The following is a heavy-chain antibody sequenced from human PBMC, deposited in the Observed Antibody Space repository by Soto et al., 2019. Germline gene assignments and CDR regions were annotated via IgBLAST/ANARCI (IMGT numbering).Heavy chain of an antibody. V-gene: IGHV4-4*07. Sequence: PSETLSLTCTVSGGSISRYYWSWIRQPAGKGLEWIGRIYTSGSTNYNPSLKSRVTMSVDTSKNQFSLKLSSVTAADTAVYYCAGESTYYYDSSGYYDYWGQGTLVT. CDR3: AGESTYYYDSSGYYDY. CDR1: GGSISRYY. D-gene: IGHD3-22*01. J-gene: IGHJ4*02. CDR2: IYTSGST.